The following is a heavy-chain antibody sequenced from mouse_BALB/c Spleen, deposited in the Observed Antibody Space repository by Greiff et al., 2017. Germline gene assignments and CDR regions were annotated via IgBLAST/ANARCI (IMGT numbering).Heavy chain of an antibody. J-gene: IGHJ2*01. V-gene: IGHV14-3*02. CDR3: ANWDGYYFDY. CDR2: IDPANGNT. Sequence: EVQLQQSGAELVKPGASVKLSCIASGFNIKDTYMHWVKQRPEQGLEWIGRIDPANGNTKYDPKFQGKATITADTSSNTAYLQLSSLTSEDTAVYYCANWDGYYFDYWGQGTTLTVSS. D-gene: IGHD4-1*01. CDR1: GFNIKDTY.